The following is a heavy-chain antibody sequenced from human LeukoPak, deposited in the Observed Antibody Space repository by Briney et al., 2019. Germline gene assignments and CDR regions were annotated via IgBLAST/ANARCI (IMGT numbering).Heavy chain of an antibody. CDR3: ARASGTTGYYYYGIDV. CDR1: GGSISSYY. J-gene: IGHJ6*02. Sequence: PSETLSLTCTVSGGSISSYYWSWIRQPPGKGLEWIGYIYYTGSTNYNPSLESRVTISVDTSKNQFSLKLSSVTAADTAVYYCARASGTTGYYYYGIDVWGQGTTVTVSS. D-gene: IGHD1-7*01. CDR2: IYYTGST. V-gene: IGHV4-59*01.